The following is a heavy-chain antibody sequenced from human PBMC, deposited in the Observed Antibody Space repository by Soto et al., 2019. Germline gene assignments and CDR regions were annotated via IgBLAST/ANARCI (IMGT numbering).Heavy chain of an antibody. V-gene: IGHV4-61*01. J-gene: IGHJ6*02. D-gene: IGHD2-2*02. CDR3: ARFVRSCSGTTCYTRADV. Sequence: SETLSLTCTVSGGSVSSDTHYWSWIRQPPGKRLEWIGLIYSSGSTNYNPSLKNRVTMSVDTSKNQFSLKLRSVIVADTAVYHCARFVRSCSGTTCYTRADVWGQGTTVTVSS. CDR1: GGSVSSDTHY. CDR2: IYSSGST.